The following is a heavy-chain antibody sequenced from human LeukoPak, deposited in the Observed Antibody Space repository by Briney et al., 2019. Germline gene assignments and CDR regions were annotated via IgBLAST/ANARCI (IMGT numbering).Heavy chain of an antibody. CDR3: ARGQDIVVVPAAIWFDP. V-gene: IGHV4-4*02. CDR1: GGSFSSSNW. CDR2: NYHSGST. J-gene: IGHJ5*02. Sequence: PSETLSLTCAVSGGSFSSSNWWRWGRQPPGKGLEWIGENYHSGSTNYKPSLKSRVTISVDNSKNQFSLKLSSVTAADTAVYYCARGQDIVVVPAAIWFDPWGQGTLVTVSS. D-gene: IGHD2-2*01.